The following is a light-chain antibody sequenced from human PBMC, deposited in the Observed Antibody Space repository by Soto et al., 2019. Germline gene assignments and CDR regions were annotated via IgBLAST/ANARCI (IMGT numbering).Light chain of an antibody. CDR1: QSVSSK. Sequence: EIVLTQSPATLSVSPGERATLSCRASQSVSSKLARYQQRPGQSPRLLIYGASTRATDSPARFSGSGSGTEFTLTISSLQSEDFAVYYCQQYKDWFSITFGQGTRLEIK. V-gene: IGKV3-15*01. CDR2: GAS. CDR3: QQYKDWFSIT. J-gene: IGKJ5*01.